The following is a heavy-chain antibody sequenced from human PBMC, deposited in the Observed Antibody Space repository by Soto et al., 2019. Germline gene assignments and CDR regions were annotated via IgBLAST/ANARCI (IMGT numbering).Heavy chain of an antibody. V-gene: IGHV4-59*02. CDR2: VYDSGST. CDR3: VRQVGATGSYSYAV. Sequence: SETLSLTFTLTGSAVINAYWNWIRQPPGKGLEWIGFVYDSGSTSYNSSLKSRLTILVDASKNQFSLKLSSVIAADTAVYYCVRQVGATGSYSYAVWGQGTMVT. J-gene: IGHJ3*01. D-gene: IGHD1-26*01. CDR1: GSAVINAY.